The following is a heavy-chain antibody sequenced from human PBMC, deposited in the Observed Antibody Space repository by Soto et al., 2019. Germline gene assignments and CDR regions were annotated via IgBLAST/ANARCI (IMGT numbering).Heavy chain of an antibody. V-gene: IGHV1-2*02. CDR1: GYPVTAYY. Sequence: QLHLVQSGAVVKKPGASVTVSCSASGYPVTAYYMHWVRQAPGRGLEWMGGINPATGAAKYTQTYQGRVTPTRETSTSTVFMEISGLTSEETAFFYWAKGGGVGVAGSAAFDMWGQGTLVTVSS. CDR3: AKGGGVGVAGSAAFDM. CDR2: INPATGAA. D-gene: IGHD3-3*01. J-gene: IGHJ3*02.